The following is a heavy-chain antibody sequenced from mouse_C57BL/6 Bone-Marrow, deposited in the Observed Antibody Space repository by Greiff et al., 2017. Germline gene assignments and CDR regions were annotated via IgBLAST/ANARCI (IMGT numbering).Heavy chain of an antibody. CDR3: TTDGYSAWFAY. D-gene: IGHD2-3*01. Sequence: VQLQQSGAELVRPGASVKLSCTASGFNIKDDYMHWVKQRPEQGLEWIGWIDPENGDTEYASKFQGKATITADTSSNTAYLQLSSLTSEDTAVYYWTTDGYSAWFAYWGQGTLVTVSA. CDR1: GFNIKDDY. V-gene: IGHV14-4*01. J-gene: IGHJ3*01. CDR2: IDPENGDT.